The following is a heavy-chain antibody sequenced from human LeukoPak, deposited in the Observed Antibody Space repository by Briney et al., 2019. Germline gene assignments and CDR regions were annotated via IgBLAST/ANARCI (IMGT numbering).Heavy chain of an antibody. CDR3: ARDVGTGWYYFDY. V-gene: IGHV4-59*01. CDR1: GGSISSYY. J-gene: IGHJ4*02. CDR2: IYHSGTT. D-gene: IGHD6-19*01. Sequence: PSETLSLTCTISGGSISSYYWSWTRQPPGKGLEWIGDIYHSGTTNYNSSRKSRVTISIDTSKNQFSLKVTSVTAADTAVYYCARDVGTGWYYFDYWGQGTLVTVSS.